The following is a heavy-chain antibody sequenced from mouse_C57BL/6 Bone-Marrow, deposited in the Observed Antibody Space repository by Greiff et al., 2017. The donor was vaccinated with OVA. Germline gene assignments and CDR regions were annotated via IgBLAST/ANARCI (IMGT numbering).Heavy chain of an antibody. CDR2: INPYNGGT. Sequence: VQLQQSGPVLVKPGASVKMSCKASGYTFTDYYMNWVKQSHGKSLEWIGVINPYNGGTSYNQKFKGKATLTVDKSSSTAYMELNSLTSEDSAVYYCARKKDYSNYGWYFDVWGTGTTVTVSS. CDR1: GYTFTDYY. V-gene: IGHV1-19*01. D-gene: IGHD2-5*01. J-gene: IGHJ1*03. CDR3: ARKKDYSNYGWYFDV.